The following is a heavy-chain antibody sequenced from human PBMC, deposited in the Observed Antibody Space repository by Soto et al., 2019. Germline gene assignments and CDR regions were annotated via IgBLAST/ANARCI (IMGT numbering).Heavy chain of an antibody. J-gene: IGHJ3*02. D-gene: IGHD2-21*02. Sequence: EVQLLESGGGLVQPRGSLRLSCAASGFSFRSYAMSWVRQASGKGLEWVSAISGSGGSTYYADSVKGRFTISRDNSKNTLYLQMNSLRAEDTAVYYCAIEKVSVTDHDAFDIWGQGTMVTVSS. CDR3: AIEKVSVTDHDAFDI. CDR2: ISGSGGST. V-gene: IGHV3-23*01. CDR1: GFSFRSYA.